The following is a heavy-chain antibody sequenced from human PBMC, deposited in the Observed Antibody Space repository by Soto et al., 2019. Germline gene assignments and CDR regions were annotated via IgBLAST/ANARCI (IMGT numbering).Heavy chain of an antibody. V-gene: IGHV1-3*01. J-gene: IGHJ2*01. CDR3: ARIHGYCTSTSCPFRYFDR. D-gene: IGHD2-2*01. CDR1: GYTFTNYL. CDR2: INAGNGNT. Sequence: QVQLVQSGAEVKKPGASVKVSCKASGYTFTNYLMHWVRQAPGQRLEWMGWINAGNGNTKYSQKFQGRVTITRDTTASTAYMELSSLRSEDTSVYYCARIHGYCTSTSCPFRYFDRWGRGTLVTVSS.